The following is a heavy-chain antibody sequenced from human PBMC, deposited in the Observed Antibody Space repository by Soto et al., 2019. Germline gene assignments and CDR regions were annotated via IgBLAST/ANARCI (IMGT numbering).Heavy chain of an antibody. Sequence: PGGSLRLSCAASGFTFSSYSMNWVRQAPGKGLEWVSSISSSSSYIYYADSVKGRFTISRDNAKNSLYLQMNSLRAEDTAVYYCARDSLLHSSSWYRGYWFDPWGQGTLVTVSS. D-gene: IGHD6-13*01. CDR3: ARDSLLHSSSWYRGYWFDP. CDR1: GFTFSSYS. CDR2: ISSSSSYI. J-gene: IGHJ5*02. V-gene: IGHV3-21*01.